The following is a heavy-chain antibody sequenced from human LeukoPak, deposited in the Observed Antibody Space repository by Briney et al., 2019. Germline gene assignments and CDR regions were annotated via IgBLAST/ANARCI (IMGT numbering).Heavy chain of an antibody. CDR3: ARDHHHAYNWNDVLSEDSDYYYGMDV. CDR2: ISAYNGNT. V-gene: IGHV1-18*01. D-gene: IGHD1-1*01. Sequence: ASVKVSCKASGYTFTSYGISWVRQAPGQGLEWMGWISAYNGNTNYAQKLQGRVTMTTDTSTSTAYMELRSLRSDDTAVYYCARDHHHAYNWNDVLSEDSDYYYGMDVWGQGTTVTVSS. CDR1: GYTFTSYG. J-gene: IGHJ6*02.